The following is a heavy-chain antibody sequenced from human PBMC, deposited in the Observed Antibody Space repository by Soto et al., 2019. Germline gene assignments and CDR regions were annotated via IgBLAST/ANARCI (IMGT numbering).Heavy chain of an antibody. CDR2: INHSGFT. D-gene: IGHD3-10*01. CDR3: ARGYGRFAN. V-gene: IGHV4-34*01. J-gene: IGHJ4*02. CDR1: GGSFTGYY. Sequence: QLQLHQSGAGLLKPSETLSLTCDVSGGSFTGYYLSWIRQPPGRGLEWIGEINHSGFTNYNPSLSGRVTLSLDPSKSQFSRKLKSLTDADTAFCFCARGYGRFANWGQGTLVTVSS.